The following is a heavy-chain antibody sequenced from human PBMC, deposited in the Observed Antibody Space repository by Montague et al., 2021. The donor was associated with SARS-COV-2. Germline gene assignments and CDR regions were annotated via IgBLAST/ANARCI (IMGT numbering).Heavy chain of an antibody. Sequence: SETLSLTCTVSGGSISSSSYYWGRLRPPPGMGLEWIGSTYYSGSTYHNLSLKSPVTISVDTSKNQFSLKLSSVTAAATAVYYCARLLSWIAAAGTIHYFDYWGQGTLVTVSS. CDR3: ARLLSWIAAAGTIHYFDY. V-gene: IGHV4-39*01. J-gene: IGHJ4*02. D-gene: IGHD6-13*01. CDR2: TYYSGST. CDR1: GGSISSSSYY.